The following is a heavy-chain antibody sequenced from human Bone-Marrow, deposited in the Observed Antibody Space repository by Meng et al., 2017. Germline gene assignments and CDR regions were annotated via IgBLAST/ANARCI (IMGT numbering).Heavy chain of an antibody. CDR2: INHSGST. CDR3: ARARVAVAGYYYYYGMDV. V-gene: IGHV4-39*07. D-gene: IGHD6-19*01. J-gene: IGHJ6*02. Sequence: SETLSLTCTVSGGSINSGSFYWSWIRQHPGKGLEWIGEINHSGSTNYNPSLKSRVTISVDTSKNQFSLKLSSVTAADTAVYYCARARVAVAGYYYYYGMDVWGQGTTVTVSS. CDR1: GGSINSGSFY.